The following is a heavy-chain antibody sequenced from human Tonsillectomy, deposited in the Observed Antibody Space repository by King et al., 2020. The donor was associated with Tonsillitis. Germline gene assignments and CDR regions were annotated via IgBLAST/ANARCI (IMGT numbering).Heavy chain of an antibody. D-gene: IGHD3-10*01. CDR1: GFTFDGYT. V-gene: IGHV3-43*01. Sequence: VQLVESGGVVAQPGGSLRLSCAASGFTFDGYTMHWVRQAPGKGLEWLSLISWDGGSPHYADSVKGRFTISRDNNKNSLYLQMNSLRPEDTAVYYCAKALYGSGSLSPFDYWGQGTLVTVSS. CDR3: AKALYGSGSLSPFDY. J-gene: IGHJ4*02. CDR2: ISWDGGSP.